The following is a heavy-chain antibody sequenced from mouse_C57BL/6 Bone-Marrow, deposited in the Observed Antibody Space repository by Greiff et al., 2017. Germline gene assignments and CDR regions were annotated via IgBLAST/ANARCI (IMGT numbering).Heavy chain of an antibody. CDR1: GYTFTSYG. V-gene: IGHV1-81*01. CDR2: IYPRSGNN. Sequence: QVQLQQSGAELARPGASVKLSCKASGYTFTSYGISWVKQRTGQGLEWIGEIYPRSGNNYYNEKFKGKATLTADKSSSTAYMELRSLTSEDSAVYVCARSSCGSSYGGYWGQGTTLTVSS. J-gene: IGHJ2*01. D-gene: IGHD1-1*01. CDR3: ARSSCGSSYGGY.